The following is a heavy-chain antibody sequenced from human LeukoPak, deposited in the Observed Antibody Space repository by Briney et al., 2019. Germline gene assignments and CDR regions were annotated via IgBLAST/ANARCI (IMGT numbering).Heavy chain of an antibody. CDR2: IHYSGST. D-gene: IGHD3-22*01. Sequence: SETLSLTCTVSGGSISSYYWSWIRQPPGKGLEWIGYIHYSGSTNYNPSLKSRVTISQDTSNSQFSLTLSSVTAADTAVYYCARTLKDYYDSSGYYYYYYMDVWGKGTTVTVSS. V-gene: IGHV4-59*08. CDR3: ARTLKDYYDSSGYYYYYYMDV. J-gene: IGHJ6*03. CDR1: GGSISSYY.